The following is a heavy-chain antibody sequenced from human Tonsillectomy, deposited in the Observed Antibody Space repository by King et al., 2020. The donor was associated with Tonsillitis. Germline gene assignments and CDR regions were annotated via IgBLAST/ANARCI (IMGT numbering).Heavy chain of an antibody. CDR1: EFSFSNYG. CDR2: IWYDGSKK. V-gene: IGHV3-33*01. Sequence: VQLVESGGGVVQPGRSLTLSCSASEFSFSNYGMHWVRQAPGKGLVWVAVIWYDGSKKYYADSAKGRLTISRDNSKKMLYLQMNSLRGEDTAVYYCARDRQGFSSSGFDYWGQGTLVTVSS. CDR3: ARDRQGFSSSGFDY. D-gene: IGHD3-10*01. J-gene: IGHJ4*02.